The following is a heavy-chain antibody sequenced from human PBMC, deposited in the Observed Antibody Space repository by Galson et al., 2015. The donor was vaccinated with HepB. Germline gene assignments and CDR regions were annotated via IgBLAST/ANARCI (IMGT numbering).Heavy chain of an antibody. J-gene: IGHJ5*02. CDR2: MNPNSGNT. CDR3: ARGGDYDYGDYDWFDP. D-gene: IGHD4-17*01. Sequence: SVKVSCKASGYTFTSYDINWVRQATGQGLEWMGWMNPNSGNTGYAQKFQGRVTMTRNTSISTAYMELSSLRSEDTAVYYCARGGDYDYGDYDWFDPWGQGTLVTVSS. V-gene: IGHV1-8*01. CDR1: GYTFTSYD.